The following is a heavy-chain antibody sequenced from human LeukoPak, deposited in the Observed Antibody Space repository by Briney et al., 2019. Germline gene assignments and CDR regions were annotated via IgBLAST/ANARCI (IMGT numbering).Heavy chain of an antibody. J-gene: IGHJ4*02. CDR3: AKVVYGNSFVFDS. Sequence: GGSLRLSCAASGFTFSSYSLSWVRQAPGKGLEWVSAISGSGSNTYYPDSVKGRFTISRDSSKSTLYLQMNSLRAEDTAVYYCAKVVYGNSFVFDSWGQGTLVTVSS. CDR1: GFTFSSYS. CDR2: ISGSGSNT. D-gene: IGHD4-23*01. V-gene: IGHV3-23*01.